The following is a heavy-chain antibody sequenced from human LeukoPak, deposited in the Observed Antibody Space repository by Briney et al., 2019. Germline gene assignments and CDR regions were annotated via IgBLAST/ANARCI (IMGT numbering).Heavy chain of an antibody. CDR3: ARGDYYDDCGYSD. CDR2: LYRGGAT. CDR1: GFTVSTTY. D-gene: IGHD3-22*01. J-gene: IGHJ4*02. Sequence: PGGSLRLSYEVSGFTVSTTYMSWVRQAPGKGLEWVSILYRGGATYYADSVKGRFSISRHDSNNTLFLQMNSLRPEDTAVYYCARGDYYDDCGYSDWGQGTLVTVSS. V-gene: IGHV3-53*04.